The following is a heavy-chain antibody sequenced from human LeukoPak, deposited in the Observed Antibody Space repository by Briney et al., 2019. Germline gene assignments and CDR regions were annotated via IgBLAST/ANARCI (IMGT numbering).Heavy chain of an antibody. V-gene: IGHV1-3*01. D-gene: IGHD5-24*01. CDR1: GYTFTSYA. J-gene: IGHJ3*02. CDR3: ARDLTKIRWLSPYVGDDAFDI. Sequence: ASVKVSCKASGYTFTSYAMHWVRQAPGQRLEWMGWINAGNGNTKYSQKFQGRVTITRDTSASTAYMELSSLRSEDTAVYYCARDLTKIRWLSPYVGDDAFDIWGQGTMVTVSS. CDR2: INAGNGNT.